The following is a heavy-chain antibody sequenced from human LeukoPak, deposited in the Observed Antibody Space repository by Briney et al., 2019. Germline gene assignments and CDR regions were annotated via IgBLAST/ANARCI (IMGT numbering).Heavy chain of an antibody. D-gene: IGHD4-17*01. V-gene: IGHV1-69*13. Sequence: SVKVSCKASGGTFSSYAISWVRQAPGQGLEWMGGIIPIFGTANYAQKFQGRVMITADESTSTAYMELSSLRSEDTAVYYCARTLGDHDAFDIWGQGTMVTVSS. CDR2: IIPIFGTA. CDR3: ARTLGDHDAFDI. J-gene: IGHJ3*02. CDR1: GGTFSSYA.